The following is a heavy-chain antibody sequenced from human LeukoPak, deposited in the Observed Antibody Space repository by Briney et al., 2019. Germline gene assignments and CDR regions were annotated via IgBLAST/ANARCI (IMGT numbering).Heavy chain of an antibody. V-gene: IGHV3-48*01. D-gene: IGHD5-18*01. Sequence: GGSLRLSCAASGFTFSSYSMNWVRQAPGKGLEWVSYISSSSSTIYYADSVKGRFTISRDNSKNTLYLQMNSLRAEDTAVYYCAKPGIQLWQIKYYFDYWGQGTLVTVSS. CDR3: AKPGIQLWQIKYYFDY. J-gene: IGHJ4*02. CDR2: ISSSSSTI. CDR1: GFTFSSYS.